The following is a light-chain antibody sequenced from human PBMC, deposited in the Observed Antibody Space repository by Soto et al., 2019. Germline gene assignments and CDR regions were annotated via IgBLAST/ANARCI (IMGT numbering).Light chain of an antibody. V-gene: IGKV3-15*01. CDR1: QSVSSN. Sequence: EIVMTQSPATLSVSPGERATLSCRASQSVSSNLAWYQQKPGQAPRLLIYGASTRATGIPSRFSCSGSGTEFTLTICSLQSEDFAVYSCQQYNNWPPWTFGQGTKVEIK. CDR2: GAS. CDR3: QQYNNWPPWT. J-gene: IGKJ1*01.